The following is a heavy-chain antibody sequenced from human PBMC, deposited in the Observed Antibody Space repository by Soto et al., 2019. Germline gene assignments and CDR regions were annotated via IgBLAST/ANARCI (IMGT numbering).Heavy chain of an antibody. D-gene: IGHD6-6*01. Sequence: SETLSLTCTVSGGSISSYYWSWIRQPPGKGLEWIGYIYYSGSTNYNPSIKSRVTISVDTSKNQFSLSLSSVTAAYTAVYYCARVSIGIPARPGGVWSRGGKGPYYYYTDVWGKGTTVTVSS. CDR2: IYYSGST. CDR1: GGSISSYY. V-gene: IGHV4-59*08. J-gene: IGHJ6*03. CDR3: ARVSIGIPARPGGVWSRGGKGPYYYYTDV.